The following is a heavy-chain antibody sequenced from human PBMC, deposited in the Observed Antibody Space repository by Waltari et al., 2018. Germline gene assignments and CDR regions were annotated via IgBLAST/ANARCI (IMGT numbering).Heavy chain of an antibody. CDR3: ARGSSSNDY. V-gene: IGHV4-61*02. Sequence: QVQLQESGPGLVQPSQTLSLTCTVSGGSLSRGSYYWSWTRQPAGKGLEWIGLIYTSGSTNYNPSLKSRVTISVDTSKNQFSLKLSSVTAADTAVYYCARGSSSNDYWGQGTLVTVSS. J-gene: IGHJ4*02. D-gene: IGHD6-6*01. CDR1: GGSLSRGSYY. CDR2: IYTSGST.